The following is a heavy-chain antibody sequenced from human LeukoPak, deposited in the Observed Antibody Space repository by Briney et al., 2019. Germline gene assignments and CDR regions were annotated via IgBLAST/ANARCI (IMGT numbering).Heavy chain of an antibody. D-gene: IGHD5-18*01. CDR3: ARDRGWAGYTYGFYY. J-gene: IGHJ4*02. CDR2: IIPIFGTA. V-gene: IGHV1-69*13. Sequence: SVKVSCKASGYTFTSYGISWVRQAPGQGLEWMGGIIPIFGTANYAQKFQGRVTITADESTSTAYMELSSLRSEDTAVYYCARDRGWAGYTYGFYYWGQGTLVTVSS. CDR1: GYTFTSYG.